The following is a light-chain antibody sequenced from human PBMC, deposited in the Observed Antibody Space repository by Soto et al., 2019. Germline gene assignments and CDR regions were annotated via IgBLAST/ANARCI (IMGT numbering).Light chain of an antibody. CDR3: QSYDGSNHWV. V-gene: IGLV6-57*01. CDR2: ANN. J-gene: IGLJ3*02. Sequence: NFMLTQPHSVSESPGKTVTISCTRRSGSIGRNYVQWYQQRPGSSPTTVIYANNERPSGVPDRFSGSIDSSSNSASLTISGLKPDDEADYYCQSYDGSNHWVFGGGTKLTVL. CDR1: SGSIGRNY.